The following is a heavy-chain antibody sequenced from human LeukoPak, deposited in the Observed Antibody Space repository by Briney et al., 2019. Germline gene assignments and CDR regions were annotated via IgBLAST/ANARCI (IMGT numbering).Heavy chain of an antibody. Sequence: PGGSLRLSCAASGFTFSSYGMHWVRQAPGKGLEWVSGISGSGGSTYYADSVKGRFTISRDNSKNTQFLQMNSLRAEGTAVYYCAKAGNSGSYYSLRYYDFWGQGTLVTVSS. D-gene: IGHD3-10*01. V-gene: IGHV3-23*01. J-gene: IGHJ4*02. CDR1: GFTFSSYG. CDR3: AKAGNSGSYYSLRYYDF. CDR2: ISGSGGST.